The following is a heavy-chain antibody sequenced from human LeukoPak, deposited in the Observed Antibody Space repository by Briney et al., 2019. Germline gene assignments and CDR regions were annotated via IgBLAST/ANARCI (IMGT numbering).Heavy chain of an antibody. D-gene: IGHD3-22*01. J-gene: IGHJ4*02. V-gene: IGHV3-30*02. CDR3: AKAYYCDSSGYYFFDY. Sequence: GGSLRLSCAASGFTFSSYGMHWVRQAPGKGLEWVAFIRYDGSNKYYADSVKGRFTISRDNSKNTLYLQMNSLRAEDTAVYYCAKAYYCDSSGYYFFDYWGQGTLVTVSS. CDR2: IRYDGSNK. CDR1: GFTFSSYG.